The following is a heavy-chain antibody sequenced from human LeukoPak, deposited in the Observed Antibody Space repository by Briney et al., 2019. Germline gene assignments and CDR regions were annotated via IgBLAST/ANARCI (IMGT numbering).Heavy chain of an antibody. V-gene: IGHV3-13*01. J-gene: IGHJ5*02. CDR1: GFTFSSYD. CDR3: ARVVKAGGGYDGWFDP. Sequence: PGGSLRLSCAASGFTFSSYDMHWVRQATGKGLEWVSAIGTAGDTYYPGSVKGRFTISRENAKNSLYLQMNSLRAGDTAVYYCARVVKAGGGYDGWFDPWGQGTLVTVSS. D-gene: IGHD5-12*01. CDR2: IGTAGDT.